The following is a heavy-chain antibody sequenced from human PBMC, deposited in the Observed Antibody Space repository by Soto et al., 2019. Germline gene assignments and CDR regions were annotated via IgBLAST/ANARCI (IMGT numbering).Heavy chain of an antibody. D-gene: IGHD3-22*01. Sequence: ASVKVSCKASVYTFTSYAMHWVRQAPGQRLEWMGWINAGNGNTKYSQKFQGRVTITRDTSASTAYMELSSLRSEDTAVYYCATPRDLSYYYDSSGYYPRRNYYYYYGMDVWGQGTTVTVSS. J-gene: IGHJ6*02. V-gene: IGHV1-3*01. CDR3: ATPRDLSYYYDSSGYYPRRNYYYYYGMDV. CDR2: INAGNGNT. CDR1: VYTFTSYA.